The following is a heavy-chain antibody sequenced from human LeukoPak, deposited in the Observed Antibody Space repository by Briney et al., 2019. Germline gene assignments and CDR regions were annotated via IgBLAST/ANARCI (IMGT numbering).Heavy chain of an antibody. CDR1: GFTFSSYA. V-gene: IGHV3-23*01. CDR2: ISGSGGST. CDR3: ARDLRGRVDY. D-gene: IGHD3-10*01. J-gene: IGHJ4*02. Sequence: GGSLRLSCAASGFTFSSYAMSWVRQAPGKGLEWVSGISGSGGSTYYADSVKGRFTISRDNSKNTLYLQMNSLRAEDTAVYYCARDLRGRVDYWGQGTLVTVSS.